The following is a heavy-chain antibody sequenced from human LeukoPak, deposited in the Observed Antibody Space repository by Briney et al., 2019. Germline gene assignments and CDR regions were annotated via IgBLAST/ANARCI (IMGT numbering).Heavy chain of an antibody. CDR1: GYPISSGYY. Sequence: SETLSLTCTVSGYPISSGYYWGWIRQPPGKGLEWIGTIYQSGSTYYNPSLKSRVIISVDTSKNQFSLRLSSVTAADTAVYYCARRVAAAGTRFFDPWGQGTLVTVSS. J-gene: IGHJ5*02. D-gene: IGHD6-13*01. V-gene: IGHV4-38-2*02. CDR3: ARRVAAAGTRFFDP. CDR2: IYQSGST.